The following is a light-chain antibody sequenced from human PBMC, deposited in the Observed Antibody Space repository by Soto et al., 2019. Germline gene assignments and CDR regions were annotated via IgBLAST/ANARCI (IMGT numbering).Light chain of an antibody. V-gene: IGKV1-9*01. Sequence: DIQLTQSPSFLSASVGDRVTITCRASQGISSYLAWYQQKPGKAPKLLIYAASTLQSGVRSRFSGSGSGTEFTLTISSLQPEDFATYYCQQLKSYPRYTFGQGTKLEIK. CDR1: QGISSY. CDR3: QQLKSYPRYT. J-gene: IGKJ2*01. CDR2: AAS.